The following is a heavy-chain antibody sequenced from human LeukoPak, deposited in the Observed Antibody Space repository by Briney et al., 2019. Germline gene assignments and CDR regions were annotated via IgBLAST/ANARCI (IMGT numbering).Heavy chain of an antibody. CDR1: GFTFSSYA. D-gene: IGHD3-3*01. CDR3: AKLGYDFWSGYSYYMDV. CDR2: ISGSGGST. V-gene: IGHV3-23*01. J-gene: IGHJ6*03. Sequence: GGSLRLSCAASGFTFSSYAMSWVRQAPGKGLEWVSAISGSGGSTYYADSVKGRFTISRDNSKNTLYLQMNSLRAEDTAVYYCAKLGYDFWSGYSYYMDVWGKGTTVTVSS.